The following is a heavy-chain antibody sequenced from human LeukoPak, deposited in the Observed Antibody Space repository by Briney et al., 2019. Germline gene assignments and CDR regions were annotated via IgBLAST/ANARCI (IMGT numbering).Heavy chain of an antibody. CDR3: ARGSSTYYDILTGYGQTSFDP. CDR1: GYSFTNYW. Sequence: GESLKISCKGSGYSFTNYWIGWVRQMPGKGLEWMGRIDPSDSYTNYSPSFQGHVTISADKSISTAYLQWSSLKASDTAMYYCARGSSTYYDILTGYGQTSFDPWGQGTLVTVSS. J-gene: IGHJ5*02. D-gene: IGHD3-9*01. CDR2: IDPSDSYT. V-gene: IGHV5-10-1*01.